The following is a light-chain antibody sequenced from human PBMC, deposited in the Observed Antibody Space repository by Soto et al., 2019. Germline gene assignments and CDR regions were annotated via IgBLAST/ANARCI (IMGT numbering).Light chain of an antibody. V-gene: IGLV2-14*02. J-gene: IGLJ1*01. Sequence: QSVLTQPASVSGSPGQSITISCTGTSSDVGSYNLVSWYQQHRGKAPKLMIYEGSKRPSGVPDRFSGSKSGNTASLTVSGLQAEDEADYYCSSYAGSSNVFGTGTKVTVL. CDR3: SSYAGSSNV. CDR1: SSDVGSYNL. CDR2: EGS.